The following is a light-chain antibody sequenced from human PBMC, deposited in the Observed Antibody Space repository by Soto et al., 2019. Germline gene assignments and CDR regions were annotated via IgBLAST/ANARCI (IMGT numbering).Light chain of an antibody. V-gene: IGLV3-27*01. Sequence: SYELTQPSSVSVSPGQTARITCSGDVLAKKYAGWFQQKPGQAPVLVIYKVSERPSGIPERFSGSSSGTTVTLTISGAQVEDEADYYCYSAADNNGVFGGGTKLTVL. CDR1: VLAKKY. J-gene: IGLJ2*01. CDR3: YSAADNNGV. CDR2: KVS.